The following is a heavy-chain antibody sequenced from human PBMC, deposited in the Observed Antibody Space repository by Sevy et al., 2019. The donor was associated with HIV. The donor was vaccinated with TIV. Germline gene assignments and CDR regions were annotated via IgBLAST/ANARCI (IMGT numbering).Heavy chain of an antibody. CDR2: ISYDGSNK. V-gene: IGHV3-30*18. CDR3: AKAWGYYYDSSGRGGRTAGMDV. Sequence: GGSLRLSCAASGFTFSSYGMHWVRQAPGKGLEWVVVISYDGSNKYYADSVKGRFTISRDNSKNTLYLQMNSLRAEDTAVYYCAKAWGYYYDSSGRGGRTAGMDVWGQGTTVTVSS. D-gene: IGHD3-22*01. CDR1: GFTFSSYG. J-gene: IGHJ6*02.